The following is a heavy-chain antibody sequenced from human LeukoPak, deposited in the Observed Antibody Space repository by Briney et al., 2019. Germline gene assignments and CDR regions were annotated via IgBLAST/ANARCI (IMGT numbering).Heavy chain of an antibody. CDR3: ARAASSYDFWSGYYIGYFDY. CDR2: IYTSGST. J-gene: IGHJ4*02. Sequence: SETLSLTCTVSGGSISSYYWSWIRQPPGKGLEWIGYIYTSGSTNYNPSLKSRVTISVDTSKNQFSLKLSSVTAADTAVYYCARAASSYDFWSGYYIGYFDYWGQGTLVTVSS. CDR1: GGSISSYY. D-gene: IGHD3-3*01. V-gene: IGHV4-4*09.